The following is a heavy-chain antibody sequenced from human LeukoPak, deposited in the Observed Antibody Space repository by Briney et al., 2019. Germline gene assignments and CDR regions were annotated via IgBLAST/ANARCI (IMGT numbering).Heavy chain of an antibody. V-gene: IGHV3-21*01. Sequence: GGSLRLSCAASGFTFSSYSMTWVRQAPGKGLEWVSSISSSSSYIYYADSVKGRFTISRDNAKNSLYLQMNSLRAEDTAVYYCARDRLSYYYDSSGVDAFDIWGQGTMVTVSS. CDR2: ISSSSSYI. D-gene: IGHD3-22*01. CDR1: GFTFSSYS. CDR3: ARDRLSYYYDSSGVDAFDI. J-gene: IGHJ3*02.